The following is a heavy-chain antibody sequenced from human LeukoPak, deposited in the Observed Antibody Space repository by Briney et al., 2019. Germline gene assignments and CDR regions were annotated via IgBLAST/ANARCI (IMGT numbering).Heavy chain of an antibody. Sequence: SETLSLTCTVSGGSIIIDNYYWAWIRQPPGKGLEWIGSIHYSGDAYYNPSLKSRVTISVDTSKNQFSLKLSSVTAADTAVYYCARVARTGDLDYWGQGTLVTVSS. CDR3: ARVARTGDLDY. CDR2: IHYSGDA. V-gene: IGHV4-39*07. J-gene: IGHJ4*02. D-gene: IGHD7-27*01. CDR1: GGSIIIDNYY.